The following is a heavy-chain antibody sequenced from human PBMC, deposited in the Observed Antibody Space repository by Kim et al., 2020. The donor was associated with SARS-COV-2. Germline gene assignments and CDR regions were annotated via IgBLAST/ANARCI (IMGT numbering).Heavy chain of an antibody. Sequence: ASVKVSCKASGYTFTNHLLHWVRQAPGQGLELMGRVDPNNGHTHYPQKFQGRVTMTRDTSTTTVYMDLSSLTSADTAIYHFVRELTRGHFDNWCQGTLFT. CDR1: GYTFTNHL. CDR2: VDPNNGHT. D-gene: IGHD2-2*01. J-gene: IGHJ4*02. CDR3: VRELTRGHFDN. V-gene: IGHV1-46*01.